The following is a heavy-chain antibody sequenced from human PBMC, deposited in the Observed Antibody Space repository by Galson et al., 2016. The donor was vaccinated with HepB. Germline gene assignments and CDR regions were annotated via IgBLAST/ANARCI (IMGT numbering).Heavy chain of an antibody. CDR3: AKELSAAETVTTNTVFDY. D-gene: IGHD4-17*01. CDR1: GFTFSSYA. J-gene: IGHJ4*02. Sequence: SLRLSCAASGFTFSSYAMSWVRQAPGKGLEWVSAIDGSGVSTYYADSVQGRFTISKDNSKNKLYLQMNSLRAEDTALNYCAKELSAAETVTTNTVFDYWGQGTLVTVSS. V-gene: IGHV3-23*01. CDR2: IDGSGVST.